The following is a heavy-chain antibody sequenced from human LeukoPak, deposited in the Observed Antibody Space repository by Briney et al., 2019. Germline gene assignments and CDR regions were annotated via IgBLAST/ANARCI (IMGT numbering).Heavy chain of an antibody. J-gene: IGHJ4*02. CDR2: INHSGST. V-gene: IGHV4-34*01. CDR1: GGSSSGYY. Sequence: SETLSLTCAVYGGSSSGYYWSWIRQPPGKGLEWIGEINHSGSTNYSPSLKSRVTISVDTSKNQFSLKLSSVTAADTAVYYCARGRRYFDWLLRGYYFDYWGQGTLVTVSS. D-gene: IGHD3-9*01. CDR3: ARGRRYFDWLLRGYYFDY.